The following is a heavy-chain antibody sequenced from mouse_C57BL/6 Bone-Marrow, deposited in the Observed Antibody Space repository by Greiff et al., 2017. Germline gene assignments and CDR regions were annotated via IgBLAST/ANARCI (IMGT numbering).Heavy chain of an antibody. CDR2: IWSGGST. V-gene: IGHV2-2*01. D-gene: IGHD2-3*01. CDR1: GFSLTSYG. Sequence: VQLQQSGPGLVQPSQSLSISCTVSGFSLTSYGVHWVRQSPGKGLEWLGVIWSGGSTDYNAAFISRLSISKDNSKGQVFFKMNSLQADDTAIYDCARNRMMVTTYYFDYWGQGTTLTVSS. J-gene: IGHJ2*01. CDR3: ARNRMMVTTYYFDY.